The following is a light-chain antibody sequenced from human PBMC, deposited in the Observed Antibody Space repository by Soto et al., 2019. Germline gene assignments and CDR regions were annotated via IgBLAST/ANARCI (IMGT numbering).Light chain of an antibody. J-gene: IGLJ2*01. V-gene: IGLV1-51*01. CDR2: DNN. CDR3: GTWDSSLSAVV. CDR1: SSNIGKNY. Sequence: QSVLTQPPSVSAAPGQKVTISCSGSSSNIGKNYVSWYQQLPGTAPKLLIYDNNKRPSGIPDRFSGSKSGTSATLGITGLQTGDEAVYYCGTWDSSLSAVVFGGGTKLTVL.